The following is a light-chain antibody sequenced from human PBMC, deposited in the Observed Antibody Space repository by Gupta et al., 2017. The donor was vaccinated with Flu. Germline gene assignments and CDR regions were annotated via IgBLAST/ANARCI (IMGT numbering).Light chain of an antibody. J-gene: IGLJ3*02. Sequence: VTTTCSGTNSEFGNNNVNWYQHNPGTAPILLIYGDNERPSGVPDRFSGSKSGTTVTLAISGVQAEDEADYYCATGDDNGNRRVFGGGTKLTVL. CDR3: ATGDDNGNRRV. CDR2: GDN. V-gene: IGLV1-44*01. CDR1: NSEFGNNN.